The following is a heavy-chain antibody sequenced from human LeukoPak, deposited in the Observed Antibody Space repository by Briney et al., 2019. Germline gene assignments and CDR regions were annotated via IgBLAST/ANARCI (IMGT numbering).Heavy chain of an antibody. Sequence: GASVKVSCKASGYTFTGYYMHWVRQAPGQGLEWMGWINPNSGGTNYAQKFQGRVTMTRDTSISTAYMELSRLRSDDTAVYYCASRSPIVATPFDYWGQGTLVTVSS. J-gene: IGHJ4*02. CDR3: ASRSPIVATPFDY. V-gene: IGHV1-2*02. D-gene: IGHD5-12*01. CDR1: GYTFTGYY. CDR2: INPNSGGT.